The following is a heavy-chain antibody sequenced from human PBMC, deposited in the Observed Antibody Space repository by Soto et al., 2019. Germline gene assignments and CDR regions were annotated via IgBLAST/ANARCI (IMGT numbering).Heavy chain of an antibody. J-gene: IGHJ5*02. CDR2: IYPGDSDT. Sequence: PGESLKISCMGSGYTFTSHWIGWVRQMPGKGLEWMGIIYPGDSDTRYSPSFQGQVTISADKSIRTAYLQWNSLQASDKAMYYCVRGGLVGSNSLTNAWLGPWGTGTLVTVSS. V-gene: IGHV5-51*01. CDR3: VRGGLVGSNSLTNAWLGP. D-gene: IGHD2-8*02. CDR1: GYTFTSHW.